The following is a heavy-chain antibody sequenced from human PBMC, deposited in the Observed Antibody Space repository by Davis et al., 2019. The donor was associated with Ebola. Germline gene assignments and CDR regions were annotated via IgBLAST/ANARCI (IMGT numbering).Heavy chain of an antibody. CDR1: DFTFSSYG. J-gene: IGHJ4*02. D-gene: IGHD1-1*01. V-gene: IGHV3-23*01. CDR2: ISAGGTAP. CDR3: AEGGTNNFLGAN. Sequence: PGGSLRLSCAASDFTFSSYGLTWVRKAPGKGLEWVSFISAGGTAPYYADSVKGRFTISRDNSKNRLSLQLDSLRAEDTAVFYCAEGGTNNFLGANWGQGTLVTVSS.